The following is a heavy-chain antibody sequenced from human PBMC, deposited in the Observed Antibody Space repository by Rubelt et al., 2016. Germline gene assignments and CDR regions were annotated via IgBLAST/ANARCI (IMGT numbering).Heavy chain of an antibody. V-gene: IGHV4-38-2*02. CDR3: ARLRGYGED. Sequence: QVQLQESGPGLVKPSETLSLTCTVSGYSISSGYYWGWIRQPPGKGLEWIGSIYHSGSTYDNPSLKSRVTMSVDTSKNQFSLILKSVNAAGTAGYYCARLRGYGEDWGQGTLVTVSS. CDR1: GYSISSGYY. D-gene: IGHD4/OR15-4a*01. CDR2: IYHSGST. J-gene: IGHJ4*02.